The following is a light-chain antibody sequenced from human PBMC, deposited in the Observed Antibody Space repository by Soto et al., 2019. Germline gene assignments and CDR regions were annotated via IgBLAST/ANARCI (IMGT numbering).Light chain of an antibody. CDR3: QQYSRSCT. V-gene: IGKV1-5*01. CDR2: AAS. Sequence: DIQLTQSPSTLSASMGDRVTITCRASQSVTDCLAWYQQKPGKAPKLLIYAASSLQGGVPSRFSGSGSGTETSLIISRQQADVFAYYYHQQYSRSCTFGQGTKVEIK. J-gene: IGKJ2*02. CDR1: QSVTDC.